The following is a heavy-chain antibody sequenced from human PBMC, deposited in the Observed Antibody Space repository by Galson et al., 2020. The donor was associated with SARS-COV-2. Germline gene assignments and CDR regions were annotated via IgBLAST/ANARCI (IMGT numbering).Heavy chain of an antibody. J-gene: IGHJ6*02. CDR2: IWYDGSNK. Sequence: GGSLRLSCAASGFTFSSYGMHWVRQAPGKGLEWVAVIWYDGSNKYYADSVKGRFTISRDNSKSTLYLQMNSLRAEDTAVYYCAKDPGLYYDILTGYYPPYYYYGMDVWGQGTTVTVSS. CDR3: AKDPGLYYDILTGYYPPYYYYGMDV. CDR1: GFTFSSYG. V-gene: IGHV3-33*06. D-gene: IGHD3-9*01.